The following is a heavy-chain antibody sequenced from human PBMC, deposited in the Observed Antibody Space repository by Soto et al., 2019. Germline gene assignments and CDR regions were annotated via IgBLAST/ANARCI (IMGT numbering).Heavy chain of an antibody. J-gene: IGHJ6*02. Sequence: GESLKISCQSSGYTFSNFWIGWVRQLPGKGLEWMGIIYPGDHETRYSPSFQGQVTISADKSISTAYLQWSSLKASDTAMYYCGRGYYYYYGMDVWGQGTTVTVSS. CDR3: GRGYYYYYGMDV. CDR2: IYPGDHET. CDR1: GYTFSNFW. V-gene: IGHV5-51*01.